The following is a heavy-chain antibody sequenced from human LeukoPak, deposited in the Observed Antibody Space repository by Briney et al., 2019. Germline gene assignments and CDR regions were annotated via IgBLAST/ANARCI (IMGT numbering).Heavy chain of an antibody. CDR3: ARDYYDSSAPGFDI. D-gene: IGHD3-22*01. V-gene: IGHV1-18*01. CDR2: ISAYNGNT. J-gene: IGHJ3*02. CDR1: GYTFTSYG. Sequence: GASVKVSCKASGYTFTSYGISWVRQAPGQGLEWMGWISAYNGNTNYAQKLQGRVTMTTDTSTSTAYMELRSLRSDDTAVYYCARDYYDSSAPGFDIWGQGTMVTVSS.